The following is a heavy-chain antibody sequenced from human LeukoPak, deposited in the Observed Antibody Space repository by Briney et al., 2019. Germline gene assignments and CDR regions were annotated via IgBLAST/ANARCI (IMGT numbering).Heavy chain of an antibody. Sequence: ASVKVSCKASGYTFTSYYMHWVRQAPGQGLEWMGIINPSGGSTNYAQKLQGRVTMTTDTSTSTAYMELRSLRSDDTAVYYCARVSGERDYDYVWGSYRYYYYYYMDVWGKGTTVTVSS. V-gene: IGHV1-46*01. CDR2: INPSGGST. CDR3: ARVSGERDYDYVWGSYRYYYYYYMDV. D-gene: IGHD3-16*02. CDR1: GYTFTSYY. J-gene: IGHJ6*03.